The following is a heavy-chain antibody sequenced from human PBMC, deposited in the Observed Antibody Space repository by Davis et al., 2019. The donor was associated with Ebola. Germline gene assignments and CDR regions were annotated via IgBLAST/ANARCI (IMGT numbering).Heavy chain of an antibody. J-gene: IGHJ4*02. Sequence: PGGSLRLSCAASGFTFSNYAMNWVRQALGKGLEGVAAISFDESTQYYADSVKGRFTISRDNSENTLYLQMNSLRAEDTAVYYCARADGFSSSWYLFDYWGQGTLVTVSS. CDR2: ISFDESTQ. D-gene: IGHD6-13*01. CDR1: GFTFSNYA. V-gene: IGHV3-30-3*01. CDR3: ARADGFSSSWYLFDY.